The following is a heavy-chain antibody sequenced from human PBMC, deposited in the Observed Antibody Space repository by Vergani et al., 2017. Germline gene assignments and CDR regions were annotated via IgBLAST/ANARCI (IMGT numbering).Heavy chain of an antibody. CDR3: AKAGSVNSGSLQYNFGMDV. CDR1: GFSFSSHA. Sequence: QVQLSESGGGRVQPVRSLRLSCAASGFSFSSHAIHWVRQAPGKGLEWVAVISNDGSKKYYADSVKGRFTISRDNSKNTLELQMDSLRTQDTAVYYCAKAGSVNSGSLQYNFGMDVWGKGTTVTVSA. D-gene: IGHD3-10*01. CDR2: ISNDGSKK. V-gene: IGHV3-30*18. J-gene: IGHJ6*04.